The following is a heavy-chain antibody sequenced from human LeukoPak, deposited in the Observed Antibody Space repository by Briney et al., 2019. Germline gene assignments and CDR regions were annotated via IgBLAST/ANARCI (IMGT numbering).Heavy chain of an antibody. Sequence: GGSLRLACAAYGFTFSSYAMSWVRQAPGKGLEWVSAISGSGGSTYYADSVKGRFTTSRDNSKNTLYLQMNSLRAEDTAVYYCAKGLGNKAAAGIGYWGQGTLVTVSS. D-gene: IGHD6-13*01. CDR2: ISGSGGST. CDR3: AKGLGNKAAAGIGY. J-gene: IGHJ4*02. CDR1: GFTFSSYA. V-gene: IGHV3-23*01.